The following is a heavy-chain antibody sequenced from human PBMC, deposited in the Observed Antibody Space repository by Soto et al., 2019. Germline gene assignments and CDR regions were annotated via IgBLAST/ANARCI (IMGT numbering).Heavy chain of an antibody. V-gene: IGHV4-4*02. D-gene: IGHD6-19*01. J-gene: IGHJ5*02. Sequence: SETLSLSCAVSGGSISNNSWWSWVRQSPGKGLEWIGEIHHSGSTNYNPSLKSRVTISVDKSKNQFSLNLGSVTAADTAVYYCVRGPTSGWNAWGQGTLVTVSS. CDR2: IHHSGST. CDR3: VRGPTSGWNA. CDR1: GGSISNNSW.